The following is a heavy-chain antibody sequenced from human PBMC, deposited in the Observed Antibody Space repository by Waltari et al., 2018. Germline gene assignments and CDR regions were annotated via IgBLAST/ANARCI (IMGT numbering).Heavy chain of an antibody. CDR1: GGSVSSGSYY. J-gene: IGHJ5*02. Sequence: QVQLQESGPGLVKPSETLSLTCTVSGGSVSSGSYYWSWIRQPPGKGLEWIGYIYYSGSTNYNPSRKSRVTISVDTSKNQFSLKLSSVTAADTAVYYCARGQYDSSGYYYKRWFDPWGQGTLVTVSS. CDR2: IYYSGST. V-gene: IGHV4-61*01. D-gene: IGHD3-22*01. CDR3: ARGQYDSSGYYYKRWFDP.